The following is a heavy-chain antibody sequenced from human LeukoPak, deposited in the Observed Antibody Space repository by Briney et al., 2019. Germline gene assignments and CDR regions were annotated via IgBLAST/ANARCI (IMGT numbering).Heavy chain of an antibody. D-gene: IGHD4-11*01. CDR2: IYYSGST. CDR1: GGSISSYY. V-gene: IGHV4-59*01. CDR3: ASETDYSHPNWFDP. Sequence: PSETLSLTCTVSGGSISSYYWSWIRQPPGKGLEWIGYIYYSGSTNYNPSLKSRVTISVDTSKNQFSLKLSSVTAADTAVYYCASETDYSHPNWFDPWGQGTLVTVSS. J-gene: IGHJ5*02.